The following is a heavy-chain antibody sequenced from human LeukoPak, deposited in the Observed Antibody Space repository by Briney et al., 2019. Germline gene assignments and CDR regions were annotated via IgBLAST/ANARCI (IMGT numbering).Heavy chain of an antibody. CDR2: ISGSGGST. J-gene: IGHJ6*03. CDR3: AKSIKWQQLVTRTYYYYMDV. CDR1: GFTFSSYA. Sequence: EGSLRLSCAASGFTFSSYAMSWVRQAPGKGLEWVSAISGSGGSTYYADSVKGRFTISRDNSKNTLYLQMNSLRAEDTAVYYCAKSIKWQQLVTRTYYYYMDVWGKGTTVTVSS. V-gene: IGHV3-23*01. D-gene: IGHD6-13*01.